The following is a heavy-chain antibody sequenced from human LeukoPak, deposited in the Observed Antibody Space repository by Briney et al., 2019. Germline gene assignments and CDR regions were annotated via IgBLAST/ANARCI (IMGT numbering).Heavy chain of an antibody. CDR3: AIRGAGGSFGGYYFDY. Sequence: ASVKVSCKASGYTFTGYYMHWVRQAPGQGLEWMGWISPNSGGTNYAQKFQGRVTMTRDTSISTAYMELSRLRSDDTAVYYCAIRGAGGSFGGYYFDYWGQGTLVTVSS. D-gene: IGHD1-26*01. CDR1: GYTFTGYY. V-gene: IGHV1-2*02. J-gene: IGHJ4*02. CDR2: ISPNSGGT.